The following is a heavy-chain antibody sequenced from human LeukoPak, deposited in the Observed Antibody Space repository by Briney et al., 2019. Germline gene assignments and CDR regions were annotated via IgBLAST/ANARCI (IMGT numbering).Heavy chain of an antibody. Sequence: SETLSLTCTVSGGSISSYYWSWIRQPPGKGLEWIGYIYYSGCTNYNPSLKSRVTISVDTSKNQFSLKLSSVTAADTAVYYCATETDYGGNGGAFDIWGQGTMVTVSS. CDR2: IYYSGCT. V-gene: IGHV4-59*08. CDR3: ATETDYGGNGGAFDI. D-gene: IGHD4-23*01. CDR1: GGSISSYY. J-gene: IGHJ3*02.